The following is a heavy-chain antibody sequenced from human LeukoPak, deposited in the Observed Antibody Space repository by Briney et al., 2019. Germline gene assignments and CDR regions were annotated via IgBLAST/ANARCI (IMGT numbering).Heavy chain of an antibody. D-gene: IGHD3-16*01. CDR1: GFTFDDYG. V-gene: IGHV3-20*04. CDR2: INGRGGGA. J-gene: IGHJ4*02. CDR3: ARGGSYYDTTTYAYYFDY. Sequence: GGSLRLSCAAGGFTFDDYGMNWVRQVQGKGLEWVSGINGRGGGAGYADSVKGRFMVSRDNAKNSLYLQMNSLRDEDTAFYYCARGGSYYDTTTYAYYFDYWGPGTLVTVSS.